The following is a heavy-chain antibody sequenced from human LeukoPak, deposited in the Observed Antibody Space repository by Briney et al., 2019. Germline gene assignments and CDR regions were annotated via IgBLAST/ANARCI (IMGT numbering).Heavy chain of an antibody. D-gene: IGHD1-26*01. CDR1: GFTFSSYF. V-gene: IGHV3-23*01. CDR2: SSGSGSDT. CDR3: AKSYSGATRHCDY. Sequence: GGSLRLSCAASGFTFSSYFMNWVRQAPGRGLEWVSSSSGSGSDTYNADSVKGRFTISKDNSRNTLYLQIKSLSAENTAVYYCAKSYSGATRHCDYWGQGTLVTVSS. J-gene: IGHJ4*02.